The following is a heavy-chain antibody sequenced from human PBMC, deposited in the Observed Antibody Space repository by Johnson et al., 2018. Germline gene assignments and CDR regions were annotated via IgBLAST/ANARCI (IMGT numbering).Heavy chain of an antibody. D-gene: IGHD5-12*01. J-gene: IGHJ6*02. V-gene: IGHV3-30*03. CDR3: ARDKATYYYDYGMDV. CDR2: ISYDGSNK. CDR1: GFTFSSYG. Sequence: QVQLVESGGGVVQPGRSLRLSCAASGFTFSSYGMHWVRQAPSKGLEWVAVISYDGSNKYYADSVKGRFTISRDNSKNTLYLQMNSLRAEDTAVYYCARDKATYYYDYGMDVWGQGATVTVSS.